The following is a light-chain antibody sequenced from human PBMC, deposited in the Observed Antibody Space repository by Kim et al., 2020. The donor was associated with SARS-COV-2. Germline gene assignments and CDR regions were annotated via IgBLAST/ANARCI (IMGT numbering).Light chain of an antibody. CDR1: SSDVGAYNY. CDR3: CSYAGSYTFWV. J-gene: IGLJ3*02. Sequence: QSALTQPRSVSGSPGQSVTISCTGTSSDVGAYNYVSWYQQHPGKAPKLMIYDVSERPSGVPDRFSGSKSGNTASLTISGLQADDEADYYCCSYAGSYTFWVFGGGTSLTVL. V-gene: IGLV2-11*01. CDR2: DVS.